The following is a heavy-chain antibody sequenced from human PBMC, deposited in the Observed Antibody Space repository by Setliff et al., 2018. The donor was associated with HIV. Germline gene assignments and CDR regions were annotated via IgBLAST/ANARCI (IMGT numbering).Heavy chain of an antibody. CDR2: IYYSGSA. V-gene: IGHV4-39*07. D-gene: IGHD3-16*01. CDR3: ASPGDSPFFDY. Sequence: SETLSLTCTVSGGSISSSSYYWGWIRQPPGKGLEWIGSIYYSGSAYYNPALKSRVTISVDTSKNQFSLRLSSVTAADTAVYYCASPGDSPFFDYWGQGTLVTVPS. J-gene: IGHJ4*02. CDR1: GGSISSSSYY.